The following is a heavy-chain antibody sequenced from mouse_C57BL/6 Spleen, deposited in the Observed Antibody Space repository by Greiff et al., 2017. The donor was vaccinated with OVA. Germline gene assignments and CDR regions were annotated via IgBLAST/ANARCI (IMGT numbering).Heavy chain of an antibody. J-gene: IGHJ2*01. V-gene: IGHV1-55*01. CDR1: GYTFTSYW. D-gene: IGHD1-1*01. CDR3: SREGDYYYGSSYGY. CDR2: IYPGSGST. Sequence: QVQLQQPGAELVKPGASVKMSCKASGYTFTSYWITWVKQRPGQGLEWIGDIYPGSGSTNYNEKFKSKATLTVDKSSSTAYMQLSSLTSADSAVYYCSREGDYYYGSSYGYWGQGTTLTVSS.